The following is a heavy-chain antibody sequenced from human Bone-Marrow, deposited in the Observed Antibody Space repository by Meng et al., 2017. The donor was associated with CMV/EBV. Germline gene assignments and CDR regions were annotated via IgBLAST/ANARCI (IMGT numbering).Heavy chain of an antibody. CDR2: ISAYDGNT. D-gene: IGHD6-6*01. CDR3: ARDIIAARPGFYHYGMDV. V-gene: IGHV1-18*01. CDR1: GYMFTNYG. Sequence: ASVKVSCKATGYMFTNYGITWVRQGPGQGLEWVGWISAYDGNTVYAQKFYGRITMTTDTSTTTAYMEVRSLRSDDTAIYYCARDIIAARPGFYHYGMDVWGQGTTVTVPS. J-gene: IGHJ6*02.